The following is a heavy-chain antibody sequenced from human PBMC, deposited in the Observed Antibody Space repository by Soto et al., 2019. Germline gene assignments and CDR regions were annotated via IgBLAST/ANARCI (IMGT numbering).Heavy chain of an antibody. V-gene: IGHV4-59*01. Sequence: PSETLSLTCTVSGGSISSYYWSWIRQPPGKGLEWIGYIYYSGSTNYNPSLKSRVTISVDTSKNQFSLKLSSVTAADTAVYYCARDLGVYSSGWYDWFDPWGQGTLVTVSS. J-gene: IGHJ5*02. CDR2: IYYSGST. D-gene: IGHD6-19*01. CDR3: ARDLGVYSSGWYDWFDP. CDR1: GGSISSYY.